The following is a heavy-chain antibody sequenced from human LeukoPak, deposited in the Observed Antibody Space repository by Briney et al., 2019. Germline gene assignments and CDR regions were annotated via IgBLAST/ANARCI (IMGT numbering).Heavy chain of an antibody. J-gene: IGHJ3*02. CDR3: AREVAQGSSSWYLDAFDI. V-gene: IGHV4-31*02. CDR2: IYYSGST. D-gene: IGHD6-13*01. Sequence: LRLSCAASGFTFSSYSMNWVRQAPGKGLEWIGYIYYSGSTYYNPSLKSRVTISVDTSKNQFSLKLSSVTAADTAVYYCAREVAQGSSSWYLDAFDIWGQGTMVTVSS. CDR1: GFTFSSYS.